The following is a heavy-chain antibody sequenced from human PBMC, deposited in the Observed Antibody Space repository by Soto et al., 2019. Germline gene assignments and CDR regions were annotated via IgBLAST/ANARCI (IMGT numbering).Heavy chain of an antibody. CDR2: IIPIFGTA. V-gene: IGHV1-69*13. CDR1: GVTFSSYA. J-gene: IGHJ4*02. Sequence: SVKVSCKASGVTFSSYAISWVRQAPGQGLEWMGGIIPIFGTANYAQKFQGRVTITADESTSTAYMELSSLRSEDTAVYYCAREGGYYYDSSGYYRPHFDYWGQGTLVTVSS. CDR3: AREGGYYYDSSGYYRPHFDY. D-gene: IGHD3-22*01.